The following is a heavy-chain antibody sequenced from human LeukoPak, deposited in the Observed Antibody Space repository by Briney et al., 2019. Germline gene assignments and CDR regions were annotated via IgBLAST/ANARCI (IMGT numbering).Heavy chain of an antibody. CDR3: ARTDSSSYYYPVYYFDY. CDR2: IYYSGST. Sequence: PSETLSLTCTVSGGSVSSGSYYWSWIRQPPGKGLEWIGYIYYSGSTNYNPSLKSRVTISVDTSKNQFSLKLSSVTAADTAVYYCARTDSSSYYYPVYYFDYWGQGTLVTVSS. CDR1: GGSVSSGSYY. D-gene: IGHD3-22*01. J-gene: IGHJ4*02. V-gene: IGHV4-61*01.